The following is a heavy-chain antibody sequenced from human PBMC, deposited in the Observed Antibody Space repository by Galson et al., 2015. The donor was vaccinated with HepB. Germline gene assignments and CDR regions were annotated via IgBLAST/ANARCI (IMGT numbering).Heavy chain of an antibody. J-gene: IGHJ4*02. CDR2: IYYTGST. Sequence: ETLSLTCTVSGGSISSSSYYWGWIRQPPGKGLEWLGNIYYTGSTYYSPSLKSRVTISVDTSKNQFSLKLSSVTVADTAIYYCARDHWPLHFDYWGQGTLVTVSS. CDR3: ARDHWPLHFDY. V-gene: IGHV4-39*07. D-gene: IGHD1-1*01. CDR1: GGSISSSSYY.